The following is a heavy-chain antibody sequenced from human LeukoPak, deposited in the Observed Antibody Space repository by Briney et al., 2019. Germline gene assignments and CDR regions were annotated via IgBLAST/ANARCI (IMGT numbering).Heavy chain of an antibody. J-gene: IGHJ3*02. Sequence: GGSLRLSCAASGFMFSSYWMNWVRQAPGKGLEWVANIKKDGSEKYYVDSVKGRFTISRDNAKSSLYLQMNSLRAEDTAVYYCARGSDGAFDIWGQGTMVTVSS. CDR2: IKKDGSEK. CDR3: ARGSDGAFDI. CDR1: GFMFSSYW. V-gene: IGHV3-7*04. D-gene: IGHD1-26*01.